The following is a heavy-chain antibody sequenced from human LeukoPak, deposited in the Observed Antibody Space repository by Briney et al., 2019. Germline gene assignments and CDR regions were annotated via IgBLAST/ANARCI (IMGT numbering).Heavy chain of an antibody. J-gene: IGHJ5*01. Sequence: PGGSLRLSCAASGFIFSSYAMNWVRQAPGKGLEWVSGSSGSGSSTYYLDSVKGRFTISRVNSKDTLYLQMNSLRAEDTAVYYCAKNYYDSSGYYNWFDSWGQGTLVTVSS. CDR1: GFIFSSYA. CDR3: AKNYYDSSGYYNWFDS. V-gene: IGHV3-23*01. D-gene: IGHD3-22*01. CDR2: SSGSGSST.